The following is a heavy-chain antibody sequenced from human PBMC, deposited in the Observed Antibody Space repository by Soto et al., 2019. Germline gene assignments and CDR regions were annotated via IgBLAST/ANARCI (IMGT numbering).Heavy chain of an antibody. CDR1: GFTFSSYA. CDR2: ISGSGGST. V-gene: IGHV3-23*01. J-gene: IGHJ4*02. D-gene: IGHD2-2*01. CDR3: AKVWEGYCSSTSCLNDY. Sequence: PGGSLRLSCAASGFTFSSYAMSWVRQAQGKGLEWVSAISGSGGSTYYADSVKGRFTISRDNSKNTLYLQMNSLRAEDTAVYYCAKVWEGYCSSTSCLNDYWGQGTLVTVSS.